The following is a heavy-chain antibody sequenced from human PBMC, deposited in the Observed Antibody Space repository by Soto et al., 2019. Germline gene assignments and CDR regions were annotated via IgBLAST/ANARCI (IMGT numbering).Heavy chain of an antibody. V-gene: IGHV1-69*01. Sequence: QVQLVQSGAEVKKPGSSVKVSCKASGGTFSSYAISWVRQAPGQGLEWMGGIIPIFGTANYAQKFQGRVTITADESTSTAYMELRSLRSEDTAVYYCARDMTTVTSFYYYGMDVWGQGTTVTVSS. J-gene: IGHJ6*02. CDR1: GGTFSSYA. CDR2: IIPIFGTA. D-gene: IGHD4-17*01. CDR3: ARDMTTVTSFYYYGMDV.